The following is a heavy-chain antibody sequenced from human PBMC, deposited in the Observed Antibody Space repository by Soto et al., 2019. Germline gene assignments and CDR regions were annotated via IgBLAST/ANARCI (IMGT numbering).Heavy chain of an antibody. V-gene: IGHV3-9*01. D-gene: IGHD3-22*01. CDR3: VKGTNSRLYYFDS. CDR2: ISWNSGSI. CDR1: GFTFDDYA. J-gene: IGHJ4*02. Sequence: GGSLRLSCAGTGFTFDDYAMHWVRQGPGEGLEWVSGISWNSGSIGYADSVKGRFTISRDNAKNSLYLQMNSLRAEDTALYYCVKGTNSRLYYFDSWGQGTLVTVTS.